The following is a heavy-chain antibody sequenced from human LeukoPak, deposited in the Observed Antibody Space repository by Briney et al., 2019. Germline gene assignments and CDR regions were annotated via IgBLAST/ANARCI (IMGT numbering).Heavy chain of an antibody. V-gene: IGHV4-30-4*01. J-gene: IGHJ3*02. CDR3: ARVVPAANDAFDI. Sequence: SETLSLTCTVSGGSISSCDYYWSWIRQPPGKGLEWIGYIYYSGSTYYNPSLKSRVAISVDTSKNQFSLKLNSVTAADTAVYYCARVVPAANDAFDIWGQGTMVTVSS. CDR1: GGSISSCDYY. D-gene: IGHD2-2*01. CDR2: IYYSGST.